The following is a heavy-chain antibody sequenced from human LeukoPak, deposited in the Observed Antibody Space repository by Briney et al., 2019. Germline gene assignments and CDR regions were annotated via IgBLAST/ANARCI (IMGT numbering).Heavy chain of an antibody. D-gene: IGHD5-18*01. CDR2: IYYSGST. Sequence: SETLSLTCTVSGGSISSYYWSWIRQPPGKGLEWIGYIYYSGSTNYNPSLKSRVTISVDTSKNQFSLKLSPVTAADTAVYYCARHARGYSYGTSDLDYWGQGTLVTVSS. CDR1: GGSISSYY. V-gene: IGHV4-59*08. CDR3: ARHARGYSYGTSDLDY. J-gene: IGHJ4*02.